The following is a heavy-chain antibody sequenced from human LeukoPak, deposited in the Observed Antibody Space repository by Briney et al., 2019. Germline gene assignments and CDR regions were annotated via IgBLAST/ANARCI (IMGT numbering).Heavy chain of an antibody. D-gene: IGHD6-6*01. CDR1: GFTFSSYA. CDR3: ARGAYSSSSGTPTKNYFDY. V-gene: IGHV3-30-3*01. Sequence: PGRSLRLSCAASGFTFSSYAMHWVRQAPGKGLEWVAVISYDGSNKYYADSVKGRFTISRDNSKNTLYLQMNSLRAEDTAVYYCARGAYSSSSGTPTKNYFDYWGQGTLVTVSS. J-gene: IGHJ4*02. CDR2: ISYDGSNK.